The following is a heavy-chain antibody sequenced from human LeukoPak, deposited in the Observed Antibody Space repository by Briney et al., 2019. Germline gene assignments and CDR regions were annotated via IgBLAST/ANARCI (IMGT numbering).Heavy chain of an antibody. CDR1: GFTFRGSW. D-gene: IGHD3-9*01. CDR2: IKQDGSEK. V-gene: IGHV3-7*05. CDR3: ARERYSDRRATFDY. J-gene: IGHJ4*02. Sequence: GGSLRLSFAASGFTFRGSWMSWVRQAPGKGLEWVANIKQDGSEKYYVDSVKGRFTISRDEAKNSMYLQMNSLRAEDTAMYYCARERYSDRRATFDYWGQGTLVTVSS.